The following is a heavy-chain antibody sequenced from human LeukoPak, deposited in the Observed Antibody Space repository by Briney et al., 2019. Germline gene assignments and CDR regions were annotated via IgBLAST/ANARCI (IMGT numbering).Heavy chain of an antibody. Sequence: PSETLSLTCAVYGGSFSGYYWSWIRQPPGKGLEWIGEINHSGSTNYNPSLKSRVTISVDPSKNQFSLKLSSVTAADTAVYYCARGRLRYYYDSSGHIGGYYFDYWGQGTLVTVSS. CDR3: ARGRLRYYYDSSGHIGGYYFDY. J-gene: IGHJ4*02. D-gene: IGHD3-22*01. CDR2: INHSGST. V-gene: IGHV4-34*01. CDR1: GGSFSGYY.